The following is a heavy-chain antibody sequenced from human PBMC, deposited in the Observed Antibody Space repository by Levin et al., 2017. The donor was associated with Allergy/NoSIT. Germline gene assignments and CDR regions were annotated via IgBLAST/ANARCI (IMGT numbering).Heavy chain of an antibody. CDR2: IKQDGSEK. V-gene: IGHV3-7*01. CDR3: ARDRWEQQRVSYYYGMDV. D-gene: IGHD6-13*01. Sequence: GESLKISCAASGFTFSSYWMSWVRQAPGKGLEWVANIKQDGSEKYYVDSVKGRFTISRDNAKNSLYLQMNSLRAEDTAVYYCARDRWEQQRVSYYYGMDVWGQGTTVTVSS. CDR1: GFTFSSYW. J-gene: IGHJ6*02.